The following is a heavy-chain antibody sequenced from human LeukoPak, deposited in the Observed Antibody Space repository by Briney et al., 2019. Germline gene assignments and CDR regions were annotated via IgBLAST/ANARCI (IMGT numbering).Heavy chain of an antibody. CDR3: AQALSAFDFYDTSGPPDD. CDR2: ISGSGGST. V-gene: IGHV3-23*01. Sequence: GGSLRLSCAASGFTFRLYSMNWVRQAPGKGLEWVSDISGSGGSTHYADSVKGRFTTSRDNSKNTLYLQMNSLRAEDTAVYYCAQALSAFDFYDTSGPPDDWGQGALVTVSS. J-gene: IGHJ4*02. D-gene: IGHD3-22*01. CDR1: GFTFRLYS.